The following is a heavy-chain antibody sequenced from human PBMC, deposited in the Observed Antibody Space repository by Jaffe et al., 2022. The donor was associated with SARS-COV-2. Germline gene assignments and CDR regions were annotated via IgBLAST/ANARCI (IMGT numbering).Heavy chain of an antibody. CDR1: GFTFSSYS. V-gene: IGHV3-48*01. J-gene: IGHJ4*02. CDR3: ARPQTYYDILTGYCYYFDY. CDR2: ISSSSSTI. Sequence: EVQLVESGGGLVQPGGSLRLSCAASGFTFSSYSMNWVRQAPGKGLEWVSYISSSSSTIYYADSVKGRFTISRDNAKNSLYLQMNSLRAEDTAVYYCARPQTYYDILTGYCYYFDYWGQGTLVTVSS. D-gene: IGHD3-9*01.